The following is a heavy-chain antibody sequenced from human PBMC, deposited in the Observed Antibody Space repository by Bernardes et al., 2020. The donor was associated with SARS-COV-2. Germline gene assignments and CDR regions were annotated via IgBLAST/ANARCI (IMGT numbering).Heavy chain of an antibody. Sequence: GSLRLSCEASGFTFSNSNMNWVRQAPGKGLEWISYISSSGNTFYYADSVKGRFTISRDNAKNSLYLQMTNLRDEDTAVYFCARGGVVRQDGFDIWGQGTMTIVSS. CDR2: ISSSGNTF. CDR3: ARGGVVRQDGFDI. J-gene: IGHJ3*02. V-gene: IGHV3-48*02. D-gene: IGHD2-8*01. CDR1: GFTFSNSN.